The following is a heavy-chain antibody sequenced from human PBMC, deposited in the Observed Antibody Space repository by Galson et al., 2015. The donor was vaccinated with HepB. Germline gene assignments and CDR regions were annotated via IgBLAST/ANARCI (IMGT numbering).Heavy chain of an antibody. Sequence: CAISGDSVSSNSAAWNWIRQSPSRGLEWLGRSYYRSKWYNDYAVSVKSRITISPDTSKNQFSPQLNSVTPEDTAVYYCTRGSTWFDPWGQGTLVTVSS. CDR2: SYYRSKWYN. J-gene: IGHJ5*02. D-gene: IGHD2/OR15-2a*01. CDR1: GDSVSSNSAA. CDR3: TRGSTWFDP. V-gene: IGHV6-1*01.